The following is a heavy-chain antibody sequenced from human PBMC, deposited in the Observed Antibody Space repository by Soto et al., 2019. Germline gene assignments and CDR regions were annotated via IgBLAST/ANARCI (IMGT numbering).Heavy chain of an antibody. D-gene: IGHD3-10*01. CDR2: IYHSGST. Sequence: SETLSLTCAVSGGSISSSNWWSWVRQPPGKGLEWIGEIYHSGSTNYNPSLKSRVTISVDKSRNQFSLKLSSVTAADTAVYYCARVVWFGEYFDYWGQGTLVTVSS. CDR1: GGSISSSNW. V-gene: IGHV4-4*02. J-gene: IGHJ4*02. CDR3: ARVVWFGEYFDY.